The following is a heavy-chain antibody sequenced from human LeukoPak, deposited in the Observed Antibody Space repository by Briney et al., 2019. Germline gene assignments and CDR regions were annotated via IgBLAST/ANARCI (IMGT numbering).Heavy chain of an antibody. Sequence: GASVKVSCKASGYTFTGYYMHWVRQAPGQGLEWMGRINPNSGGTNYAQKFQGRVTMTRDTSISTAYMELSRLRSDDTAVYYCARSGSYYYDPGYYYYYGMDVWGQGTTVTVSS. CDR2: INPNSGGT. V-gene: IGHV1-2*06. CDR3: ARSGSYYYDPGYYYYYGMDV. D-gene: IGHD1-26*01. J-gene: IGHJ6*02. CDR1: GYTFTGYY.